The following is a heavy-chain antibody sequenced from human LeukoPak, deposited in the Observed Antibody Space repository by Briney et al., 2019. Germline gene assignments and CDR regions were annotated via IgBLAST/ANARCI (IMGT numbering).Heavy chain of an antibody. Sequence: NPSETLSLTCTVSGGSISSHYWSWIRQPPGKGLEWIGYIYYSGSTNYNPSLKSQVTTSVDTSKNQFSLKLSSVTAADTAVYYCARSSGYSFDYWGQGTLVTVSS. J-gene: IGHJ4*02. CDR1: GGSISSHY. CDR3: ARSSGYSFDY. CDR2: IYYSGST. V-gene: IGHV4-59*11. D-gene: IGHD3-3*01.